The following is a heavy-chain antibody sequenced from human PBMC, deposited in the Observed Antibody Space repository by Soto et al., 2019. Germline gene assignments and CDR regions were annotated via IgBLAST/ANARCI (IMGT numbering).Heavy chain of an antibody. J-gene: IGHJ4*02. D-gene: IGHD2-21*02. CDR2: ISSSSSYT. V-gene: IGHV3-21*05. CDR3: ARDLAYCGGDCYPGYFDY. Sequence: GGSLRLSCAASGFTFSTYSINWVRQAPGKGLEWISYISSSSSYTNYADSVKGRFTISRDNAKKSLYLDMSSLRAEDTAVYYCARDLAYCGGDCYPGYFDYWGQGILVTVSS. CDR1: GFTFSTYS.